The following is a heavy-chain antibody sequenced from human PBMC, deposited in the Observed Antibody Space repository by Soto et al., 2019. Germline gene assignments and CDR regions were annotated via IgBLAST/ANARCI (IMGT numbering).Heavy chain of an antibody. CDR1: GFTFSSYG. J-gene: IGHJ6*02. D-gene: IGHD2-2*01. CDR3: AKDLIPAALYYYYGMVV. CDR2: ISYDGSNK. V-gene: IGHV3-30*18. Sequence: GGSLRLSCAASGFTFSSYGMHWVRQAPGKGLEWVAVISYDGSNKYYADSVKGRFTISRDNSKNTLYLQMNSLRAEDTAVYYCAKDLIPAALYYYYGMVVWGQGTTVTVSS.